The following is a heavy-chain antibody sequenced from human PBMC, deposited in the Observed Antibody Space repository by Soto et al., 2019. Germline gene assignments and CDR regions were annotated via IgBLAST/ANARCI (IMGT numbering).Heavy chain of an antibody. CDR2: ISAYNGNT. D-gene: IGHD3-22*01. CDR1: GYTFSSYG. V-gene: IGHV1-18*01. CDR3: ARAPTYDSSGYATDY. Sequence: QVQLVQSGAEVKKPGASVKVSCEASGYTFSSYGISWVRQAPGQGLEWRGWISAYNGNTNYAQKFQGRVTMTTYTSTSTAYVELRSLRSDDTAVYYCARAPTYDSSGYATDYWGQGTLVTVSS. J-gene: IGHJ4*02.